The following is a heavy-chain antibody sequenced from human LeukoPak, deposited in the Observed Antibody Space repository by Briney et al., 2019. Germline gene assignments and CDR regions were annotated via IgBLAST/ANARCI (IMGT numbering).Heavy chain of an antibody. V-gene: IGHV3-21*01. CDR1: GFTFSSYS. Sequence: GGSLRLSCAASGFTFSSYSMNWVRQAPGKGLEWVSSISSSSSYIYYADSVKGRFTISRDNAKNSLYLQMNSLRAEDTAVYYCARLSGSYYDDDYWGQGTLVTVSS. CDR2: ISSSSSYI. J-gene: IGHJ4*02. D-gene: IGHD1-26*01. CDR3: ARLSGSYYDDDY.